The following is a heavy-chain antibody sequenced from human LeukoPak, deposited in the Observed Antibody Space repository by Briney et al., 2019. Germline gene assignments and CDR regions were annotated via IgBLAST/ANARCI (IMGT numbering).Heavy chain of an antibody. D-gene: IGHD6-6*01. CDR1: GGSISSSNW. V-gene: IGHV4-4*02. J-gene: IGHJ5*01. CDR2: IYHSGST. Sequence: TLSLTCAVSGGSISSSNWWSWVRQPPEKGLEWIGEIYHSGSTYSNPSPQSRVIISVDKSKNHFSLKLTSVTAADTAVYYCARTSAEYSNSWIDSWGQGTLVIVSS. CDR3: ARTSAEYSNSWIDS.